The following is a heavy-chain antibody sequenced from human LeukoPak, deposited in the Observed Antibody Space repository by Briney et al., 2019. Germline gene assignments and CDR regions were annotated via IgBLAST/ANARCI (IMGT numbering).Heavy chain of an antibody. CDR1: GYSISSGYY. V-gene: IGHV4-38-2*01. CDR2: IYHSGST. D-gene: IGHD3-3*01. J-gene: IGHJ3*02. Sequence: PSETLSLTXAVSGYSISSGYYWGWIRQPPWKGLEWIGSIYHSGSTDYHPSLKSRVTISVDTSKNQFSLKLSSVTAADTAVYYCARYYDFWSGYHRQGDAFDIWGQGTMVTVSS. CDR3: ARYYDFWSGYHRQGDAFDI.